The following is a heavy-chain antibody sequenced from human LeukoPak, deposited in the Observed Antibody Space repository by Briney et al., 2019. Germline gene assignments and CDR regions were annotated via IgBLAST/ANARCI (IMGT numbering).Heavy chain of an antibody. CDR2: INHSGST. Sequence: SVTLSLTCAVYGGSFSGYYWNWIRQPPGKGLEWIGEINHSGSTNYNPSLKSRVTISVDTSKNQFSLKLSSVTAADTAVYYCARETAMVGYNWFDPWGQGTLVTVSS. V-gene: IGHV4-34*01. J-gene: IGHJ5*02. CDR1: GGSFSGYY. CDR3: ARETAMVGYNWFDP. D-gene: IGHD5-18*01.